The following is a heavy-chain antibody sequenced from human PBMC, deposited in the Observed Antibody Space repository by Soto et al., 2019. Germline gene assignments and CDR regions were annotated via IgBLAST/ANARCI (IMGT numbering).Heavy chain of an antibody. CDR1: GFSLYSSGVG. D-gene: IGHD3-16*01. CDR2: IYWDGDK. V-gene: IGHV2-5*02. CDR3: AHRYIERGLSGFPN. Sequence: QITLKESGPTLVKPTQTLTLTCTFSGFSLYSSGVGVAWIRQPPGKALEFLGLIYWDGDKHFSPSLKSRLTINRDTSKNHVVLTMTNVDPVDTATYYCAHRYIERGLSGFPNWGQGTLVTVSS. J-gene: IGHJ4*02.